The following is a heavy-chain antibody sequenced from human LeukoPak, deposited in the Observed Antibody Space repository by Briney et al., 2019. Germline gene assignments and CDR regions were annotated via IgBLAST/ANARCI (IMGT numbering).Heavy chain of an antibody. CDR2: INHSGST. V-gene: IGHV4-34*01. Sequence: PSETLSLTCAVYGGSFSGYYWSWIRQPPGKGLEWIGEINHSGSTNYNPSLKSRVTISVDTSKNQFSLKLSSVTAADTAVYYCAREPYDSSGYYYFDYWGQGTLVTVSS. D-gene: IGHD3-22*01. J-gene: IGHJ4*02. CDR1: GGSFSGYY. CDR3: AREPYDSSGYYYFDY.